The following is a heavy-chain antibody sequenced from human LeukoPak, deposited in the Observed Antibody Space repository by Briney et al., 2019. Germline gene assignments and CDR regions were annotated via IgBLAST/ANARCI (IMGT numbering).Heavy chain of an antibody. J-gene: IGHJ4*02. Sequence: GGSLRLSCAASGFTLSSYAMTWVRLAPGKGLEWVTGISGSGGNTYYADSVKGRFTISRDNSKNTLYLQMNSLRAEDTAVYYCAKGDASPVHLLTGHWGQGTLVTVSS. V-gene: IGHV3-23*01. D-gene: IGHD3-9*01. CDR3: AKGDASPVHLLTGH. CDR1: GFTLSSYA. CDR2: ISGSGGNT.